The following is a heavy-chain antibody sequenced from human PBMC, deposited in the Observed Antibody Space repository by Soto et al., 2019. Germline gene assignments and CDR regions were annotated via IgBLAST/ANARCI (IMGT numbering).Heavy chain of an antibody. CDR1: GYTFTSYH. J-gene: IGHJ4*02. CDR2: ISAYNTNT. Sequence: QVQLVQSGAEVKKPGASVKVSCKTSGYTFTSYHISWVLQAPGQGLEWMGWISAYNTNTNYAQKFQGRVTMTTDTLTSTAYMDLRSLRSDDQAAYYCARDTPPTDYWGQGSLVTVS. CDR3: ARDTPPTDY. V-gene: IGHV1-18*01.